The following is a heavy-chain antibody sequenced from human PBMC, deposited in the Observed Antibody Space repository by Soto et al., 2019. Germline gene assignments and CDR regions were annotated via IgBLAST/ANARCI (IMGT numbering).Heavy chain of an antibody. CDR2: IYWNDDK. CDR1: GFSPSTSEVG. CDR3: AHRRYCSGAGCYFTFDY. D-gene: IGHD2-15*01. V-gene: IGHV2-5*01. J-gene: IGHJ4*02. Sequence: SGPTLVNPTQTLTLTCTFSGFSPSTSEVGVGWIRQPPGKALEWLALIYWNDDKRYSPSLKSRLTITKDPSKNQVVLTMANMDPVETATYYFAHRRYCSGAGCYFTFDYWGQGTLVTVSS.